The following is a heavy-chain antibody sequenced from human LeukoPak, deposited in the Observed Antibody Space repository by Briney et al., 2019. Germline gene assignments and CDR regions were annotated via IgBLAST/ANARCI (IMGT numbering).Heavy chain of an antibody. V-gene: IGHV3-11*01. D-gene: IGHD3-22*01. CDR1: GFTFSDYY. CDR3: ARVELDYYDSSGPRAYYYGMDV. J-gene: IGHJ6*02. CDR2: ISSSGSTI. Sequence: GGSLRLSCAASGFTFSDYYMSWIRQAPGKGLEWVSYISSSGSTIYYADSVKGRFTISRDNAKNSLYLQMNSLRAEDTAVYYRARVELDYYDSSGPRAYYYGMDVWGQGTTVTVSS.